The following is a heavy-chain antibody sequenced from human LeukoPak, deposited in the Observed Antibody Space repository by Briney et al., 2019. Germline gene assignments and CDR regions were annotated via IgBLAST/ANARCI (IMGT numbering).Heavy chain of an antibody. J-gene: IGHJ4*02. D-gene: IGHD6-19*01. Sequence: GGSLRLSCAASGFTFSDYYMTWIRQAPGKGLEWVSHISSSGSTTHYADSVKGRFTISRDNARSSLYVQMNNLRAEDTAVYYCARVPRSGGSIDYWGQGTLVTVSS. CDR2: ISSSGSTT. CDR1: GFTFSDYY. V-gene: IGHV3-11*01. CDR3: ARVPRSGGSIDY.